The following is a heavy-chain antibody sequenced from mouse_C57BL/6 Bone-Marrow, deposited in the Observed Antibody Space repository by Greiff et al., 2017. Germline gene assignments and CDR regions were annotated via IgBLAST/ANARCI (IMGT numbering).Heavy chain of an antibody. J-gene: IGHJ3*01. V-gene: IGHV1-81*01. D-gene: IGHD1-1*01. CDR3: ATPYYYGSSYQFAY. CDR1: GYTFTSYG. Sequence: VQLQQSGAELARPGASVKLSCKASGYTFTSYGLSWVKQRTGQGLEWIGEIYPRSGNTYYNEKFKGKATLTADNSSSTAYMELRSLTSEDSAVYFCATPYYYGSSYQFAYWGQGTLVTVSA. CDR2: IYPRSGNT.